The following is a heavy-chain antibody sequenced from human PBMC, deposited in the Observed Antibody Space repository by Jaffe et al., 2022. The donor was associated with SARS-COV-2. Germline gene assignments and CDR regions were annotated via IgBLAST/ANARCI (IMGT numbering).Heavy chain of an antibody. D-gene: IGHD3-3*01. J-gene: IGHJ6*02. CDR2: IYTSGST. Sequence: QVQLQESGPGLVKPSQTLSLTCTVSGGSISSGSYYWSWIRQPAGKGLEWIGRIYTSGSTNYNPSLKSRVTISVDTSKNQFSLKLSSVTAADTAVYYCASTRVIFGVVNDYYYYGMDVWGQGTTVTVSS. CDR3: ASTRVIFGVVNDYYYYGMDV. CDR1: GGSISSGSYY. V-gene: IGHV4-61*02.